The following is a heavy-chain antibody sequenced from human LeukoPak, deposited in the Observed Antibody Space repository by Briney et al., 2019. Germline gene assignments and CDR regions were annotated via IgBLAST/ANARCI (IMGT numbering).Heavy chain of an antibody. CDR2: ISFSNSTL. D-gene: IGHD4-23*01. V-gene: IGHV3-48*04. CDR1: GFNVSYYS. J-gene: IGHJ4*02. CDR3: ARGTRGVNSPYFDY. Sequence: GGSLRLSCAASGFNVSYYSMNWVRQAPGKGLEWVSYISFSNSTLYYADSVRGRFTISRDNAKNSLSLQMNSLRSDDTAVYYCARGTRGVNSPYFDYWGQGTLVTVSS.